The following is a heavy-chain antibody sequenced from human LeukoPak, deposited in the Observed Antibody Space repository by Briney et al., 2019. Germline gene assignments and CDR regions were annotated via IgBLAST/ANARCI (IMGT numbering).Heavy chain of an antibody. CDR1: GFTFSHYS. Sequence: GGSLRLPCAASGFTFSHYSMDWVRQAPGKGLEWVSSMSINSGLIYYADSVKGRFTISRDNAKNSLYLQMNSLRAEDTAVYYCAREFDYSTSGAGYWGQGTLVTVSS. D-gene: IGHD4-11*01. CDR3: AREFDYSTSGAGY. J-gene: IGHJ4*02. V-gene: IGHV3-21*01. CDR2: MSINSGLI.